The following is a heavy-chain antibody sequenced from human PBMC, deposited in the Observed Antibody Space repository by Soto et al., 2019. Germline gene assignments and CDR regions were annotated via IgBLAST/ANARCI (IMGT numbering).Heavy chain of an antibody. CDR2: IYYSGST. V-gene: IGHV4-59*01. CDR1: CGSISSYY. D-gene: IGHD3-22*01. Sequence: SETLSLTCTVSCGSISSYYWSWIRQPPGKGLEWIGYIYYSGSTNYNPSLKSRVTISVDTSKNQFSLKLSSVTAADTAVYYCARDRGYYDSSGPIDYWGQGTLVTVSS. CDR3: ARDRGYYDSSGPIDY. J-gene: IGHJ4*02.